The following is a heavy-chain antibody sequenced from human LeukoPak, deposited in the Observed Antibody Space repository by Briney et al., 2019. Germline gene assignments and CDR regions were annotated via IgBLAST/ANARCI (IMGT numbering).Heavy chain of an antibody. J-gene: IGHJ4*02. CDR2: ISSSSSTI. D-gene: IGHD3-22*01. V-gene: IGHV3-48*01. CDR1: GFTFSSYS. CDR3: AKDHYYDSSGNSLDY. Sequence: GGSLRLSCAASGFTFSSYSMNWVRQAPGKGLEWVSYISSSSSTIYYADSVKGRFTISRDNAKNSLYLQMNSLRAEDTAVYYCAKDHYYDSSGNSLDYWGQGTLVTVSS.